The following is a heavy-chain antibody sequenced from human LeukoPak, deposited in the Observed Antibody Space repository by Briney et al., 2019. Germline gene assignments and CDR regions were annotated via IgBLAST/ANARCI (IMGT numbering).Heavy chain of an antibody. CDR2: ISSSSSYI. D-gene: IGHD6-13*01. CDR3: ARDRSIAAAGSLDY. V-gene: IGHV3-21*01. J-gene: IGHJ4*02. CDR1: GFTFSSYS. Sequence: GGSLRLSCAASGFTFSSYSMNWVRQAPGKGLEWVSSISSSSSYIYYADSVKGPFTISRDNAKNSLYLQMNSLRAEDKAVYYCARDRSIAAAGSLDYWGQGTLVTVSS.